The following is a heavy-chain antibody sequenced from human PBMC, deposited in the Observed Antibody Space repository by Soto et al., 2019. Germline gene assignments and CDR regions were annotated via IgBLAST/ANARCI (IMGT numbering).Heavy chain of an antibody. CDR1: GFTFVDYA. V-gene: IGHV3-43*02. J-gene: IGHJ6*02. CDR3: AKETRDGNYYYGMDV. Sequence: GGSLRLSCAASGFTFVDYALHWVRQAPGKGLEWVSLISGDGGSTYYADSVKGRFTISRDNSKNSLYLQMNSLRTEDTALYYCAKETRDGNYYYGMDVWGQGTTVTVSS. CDR2: ISGDGGST. D-gene: IGHD3-10*01.